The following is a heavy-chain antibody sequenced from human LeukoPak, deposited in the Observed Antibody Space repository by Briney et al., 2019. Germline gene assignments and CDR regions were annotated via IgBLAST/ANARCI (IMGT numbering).Heavy chain of an antibody. CDR2: ISTKGGST. V-gene: IGHV3-64*05. J-gene: IGHJ3*02. Sequence: GGSLRLSCAASGFTFSSYGMHWVRQAPGKGLESVSVISTKGGSTYYADSVKGRFTISRDNSKNTLYVQMSSLRAEDTAVYYCVKDWGGAFDIWGQGTMVTVSS. CDR3: VKDWGGAFDI. D-gene: IGHD7-27*01. CDR1: GFTFSSYG.